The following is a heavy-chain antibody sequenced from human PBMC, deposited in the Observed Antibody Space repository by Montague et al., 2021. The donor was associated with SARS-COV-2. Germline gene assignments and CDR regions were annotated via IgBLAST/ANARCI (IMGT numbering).Heavy chain of an antibody. Sequence: SETLSLTCTVSGGSIRSYYWSWIRQPPGKGLEWIGEIYPSGSTNYNPSLKSQVTISMDTSKSQFSLKLTSVTAADTAVYYCARHTRGWQPFDFWGQGTLVTVSS. D-gene: IGHD6-19*01. CDR2: IYPSGST. CDR1: GGSIRSYY. CDR3: ARHTRGWQPFDF. J-gene: IGHJ4*02. V-gene: IGHV4-59*01.